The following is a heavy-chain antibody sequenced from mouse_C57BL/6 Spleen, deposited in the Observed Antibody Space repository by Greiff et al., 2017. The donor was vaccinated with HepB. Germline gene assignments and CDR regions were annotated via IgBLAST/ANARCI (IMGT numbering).Heavy chain of an antibody. CDR1: GFNIKNTY. V-gene: IGHV14-3*01. CDR3: ARCYLCSRITAMDY. D-gene: IGHD6-1*01. J-gene: IGHJ4*01. Sequence: EVQLQESVAELVRPGASVKLSCTASGFNIKNTYMHWVKQRPEQGLEWIGRIVPADGNTKYAPNFQDKATITADTSSNPVYLQLSTLTTEDTAIYYCARCYLCSRITAMDYWGQGTSVTVSS. CDR2: IVPADGNT.